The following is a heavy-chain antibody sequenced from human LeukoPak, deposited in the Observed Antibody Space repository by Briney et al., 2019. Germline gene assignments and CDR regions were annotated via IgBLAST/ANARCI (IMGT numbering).Heavy chain of an antibody. CDR2: IYHSGST. Sequence: SQTLSLTCTVSGGSISSGGYYWSWIRQPPGKGLEWIGYIYHSGSTYYNPSLKSRVTISVDRSKNQFSLKLSSVTAADTAVYYCAKDSSTWGNLAGHFDSWGQGTLVTVSS. V-gene: IGHV4-30-2*01. CDR3: AKDSSTWGNLAGHFDS. J-gene: IGHJ4*02. D-gene: IGHD6-13*01. CDR1: GGSISSGGYY.